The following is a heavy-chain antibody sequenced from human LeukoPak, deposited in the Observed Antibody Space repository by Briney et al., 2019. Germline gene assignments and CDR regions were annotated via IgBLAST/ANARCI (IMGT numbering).Heavy chain of an antibody. CDR1: GYSFPAYW. CDR3: ARNHGDNSKCDY. D-gene: IGHD4-23*01. V-gene: IGHV5-51*01. J-gene: IGHJ4*02. Sequence: GESLKISCKGSGYSFPAYWICWVRQMPDKRLEWMGIIFTGESDTRYSTSFRGAVTLSADASLNPAYLQWSSLRATDTGMYYCARNHGDNSKCDYWGQGALVTVSS. CDR2: IFTGESDT.